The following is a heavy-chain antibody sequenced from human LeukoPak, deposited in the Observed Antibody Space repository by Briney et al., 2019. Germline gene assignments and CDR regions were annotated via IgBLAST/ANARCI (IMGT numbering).Heavy chain of an antibody. CDR3: ASWLNYYDILTGYHRYFDY. CDR1: GGTFSSYA. Sequence: ASVKVSCKASGGTFSSYAISWVRQAPGQGLEWMGGIIPIFGTANYAQKFQGRVTITADESTSTAYTELSSLRSEDTALYYCASWLNYYDILTGYHRYFDYWGKGTLVTVSS. CDR2: IIPIFGTA. V-gene: IGHV1-69*01. D-gene: IGHD3-9*01. J-gene: IGHJ4*02.